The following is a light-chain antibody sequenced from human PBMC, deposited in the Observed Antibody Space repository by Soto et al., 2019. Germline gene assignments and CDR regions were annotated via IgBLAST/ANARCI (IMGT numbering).Light chain of an antibody. CDR1: SSDVGGYNY. CDR3: SAYAGSNILV. CDR2: EVT. J-gene: IGLJ3*02. V-gene: IGLV2-8*01. Sequence: QSALTQPPSASGSPGQSVTISCTGTSSDVGGYNYVSWYQQHPGKVPKLMIYEVTKRPSGVPDRFSGSKSGNTASLTVCGLQAEDEADYYCSAYAGSNILVFGGGTKLTVL.